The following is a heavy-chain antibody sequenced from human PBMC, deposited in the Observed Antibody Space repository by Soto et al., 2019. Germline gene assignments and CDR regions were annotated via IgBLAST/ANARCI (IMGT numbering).Heavy chain of an antibody. CDR3: ARDAGAGYYYGMDV. CDR2: IYYSGST. D-gene: IGHD1-1*01. Sequence: QVQLQESGPGLVKPSQTLSLTCTVSGGSISSGGYYWSWIRQHPGKGLEWIGYIYYSGSTYYNPSLKRRVTISVDTSKNQFSLKLSSVTAADTAVYYCARDAGAGYYYGMDVWGQGTTVTVSS. J-gene: IGHJ6*02. CDR1: GGSISSGGYY. V-gene: IGHV4-31*03.